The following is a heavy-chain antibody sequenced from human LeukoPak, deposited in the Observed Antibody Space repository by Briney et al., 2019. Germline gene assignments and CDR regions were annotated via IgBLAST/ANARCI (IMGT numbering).Heavy chain of an antibody. V-gene: IGHV3-30-3*01. J-gene: IGHJ4*02. Sequence: GGSLRLSCAASGFTFSNNAMSWVRQAPGKGLQWVALISYDSTNIHYADSVRGRFTISRDNSKNTLYLQMNSLRGEDTAVYYCARDLPPLDYWGQGTLVTVSS. CDR2: ISYDSTNI. CDR3: ARDLPPLDY. CDR1: GFTFSNNA.